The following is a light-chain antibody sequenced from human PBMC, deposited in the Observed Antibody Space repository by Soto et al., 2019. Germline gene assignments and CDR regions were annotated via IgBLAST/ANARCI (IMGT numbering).Light chain of an antibody. V-gene: IGKV1-27*01. J-gene: IGKJ1*01. CDR2: AAS. CDR1: QGISNY. Sequence: DIQMTQSPSSLYASVGDRVTITCRASQGISNYLAWYQQKPGKVPKLLIYAASTLQSGVPSRFSGSRSGTAFTLTISSLQPEDVATYYCQKYNSAPWTFGPGTKAEIK. CDR3: QKYNSAPWT.